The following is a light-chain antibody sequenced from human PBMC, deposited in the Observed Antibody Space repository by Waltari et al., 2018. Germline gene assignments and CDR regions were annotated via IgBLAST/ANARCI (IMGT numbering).Light chain of an antibody. CDR3: QQSYSMFALT. Sequence: DIQMTQSPSSLSASVGDRVTITCRASQSISSYLNWYQQEPGKAPKLLIYAASSLQSGVPSRFSGSESGTDFTLTISSLQPEDFATYFCQQSYSMFALTFGGGTKVEIK. J-gene: IGKJ4*01. CDR2: AAS. CDR1: QSISSY. V-gene: IGKV1-39*01.